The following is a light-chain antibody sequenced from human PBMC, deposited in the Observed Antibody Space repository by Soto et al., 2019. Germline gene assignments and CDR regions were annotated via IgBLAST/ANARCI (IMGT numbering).Light chain of an antibody. J-gene: IGLJ2*01. Sequence: QSALTQPPSASGSPGQSVTISCIGTSSDVGGYNYVSWYQQHPGKAPKLIISEVSKRPSGVPDRFSGSKSGNTASLTVSGLQAEDEADYYCGGWDDSLSGPVFGGGTKLTVL. CDR1: SSDVGGYNY. CDR2: EVS. CDR3: GGWDDSLSGPV. V-gene: IGLV2-8*01.